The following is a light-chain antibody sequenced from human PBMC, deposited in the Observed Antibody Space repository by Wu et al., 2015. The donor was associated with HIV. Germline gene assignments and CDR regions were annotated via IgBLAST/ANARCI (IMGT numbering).Light chain of an antibody. Sequence: DTVLTQSPGTLSLSPGERATLSCRASQSVSSSYLAWYQQKPGQAPRLLIYGASSRATGIPDRFSGSGSGTDFTLTISRLEPEDFAVYYCQQYDSSAPCSFGQGTKLEIK. J-gene: IGKJ2*04. CDR3: QQYDSSAPCS. V-gene: IGKV3-20*01. CDR1: QSVSSSY. CDR2: GAS.